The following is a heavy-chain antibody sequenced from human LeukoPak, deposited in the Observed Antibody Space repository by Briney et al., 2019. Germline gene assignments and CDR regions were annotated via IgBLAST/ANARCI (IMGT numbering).Heavy chain of an antibody. J-gene: IGHJ6*03. CDR2: IYYSGST. CDR3: ARQVYSSGWSAAYYYYYYMDV. D-gene: IGHD6-19*01. V-gene: IGHV4-59*08. Sequence: SDTLSLTCSVSDGPIYGYYWSWLRHATRKGLEWIGYIYYSGSTNYNPSLRSRVTISVDKSKNQFSLKLSSVTAADTAVYYCARQVYSSGWSAAYYYYYYMDVWGKGTTVTVSS. CDR1: DGPIYGYY.